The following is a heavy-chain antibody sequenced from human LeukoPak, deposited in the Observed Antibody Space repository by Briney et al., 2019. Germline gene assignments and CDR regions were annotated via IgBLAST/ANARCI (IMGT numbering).Heavy chain of an antibody. CDR1: GFIFSDYY. V-gene: IGHV3-23*01. Sequence: GGSLRLSCAASGFIFSDYYMAWMRQAPGKGLEWVSAISGSGSGIYYADSVKGRFTISRDNSKNTLYLQMTSLRAEDTAVYYCAKSRYSSASYASDYWGQGTLVTVSS. J-gene: IGHJ4*02. CDR2: ISGSGSGI. CDR3: AKSRYSSASYASDY. D-gene: IGHD6-19*01.